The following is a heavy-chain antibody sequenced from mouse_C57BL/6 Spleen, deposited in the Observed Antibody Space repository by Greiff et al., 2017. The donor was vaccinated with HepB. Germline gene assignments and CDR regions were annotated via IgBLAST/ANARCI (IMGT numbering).Heavy chain of an antibody. CDR3: ARWYYGSSFLDY. CDR2: IYPGSGST. D-gene: IGHD1-1*01. CDR1: GYTFTSYW. V-gene: IGHV1-55*01. J-gene: IGHJ2*01. Sequence: VQLQQPGAELVKPGASVKMSCKASGYTFTSYWITWVKQRPGQGLEWIGDIYPGSGSTNYNEKFKSKATLTVDTSSSTAYMQLSSLTSEDSAVYYCARWYYGSSFLDYWGQGTTLTVSS.